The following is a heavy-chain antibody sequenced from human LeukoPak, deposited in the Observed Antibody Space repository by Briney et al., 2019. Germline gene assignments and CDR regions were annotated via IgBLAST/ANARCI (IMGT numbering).Heavy chain of an antibody. V-gene: IGHV4-39*07. Sequence: SETLSLTCTVSGGSISSSSYYWGWIRQPPGKGLEWIGSIYYSGSTYYNPSLKSRVTISVDTSKNQFSLKLSSVTAADTAVYYCARDNYYDSSGYYLNDAFDIWGQGTMVTVSS. D-gene: IGHD3-22*01. CDR1: GGSISSSSYY. J-gene: IGHJ3*02. CDR2: IYYSGST. CDR3: ARDNYYDSSGYYLNDAFDI.